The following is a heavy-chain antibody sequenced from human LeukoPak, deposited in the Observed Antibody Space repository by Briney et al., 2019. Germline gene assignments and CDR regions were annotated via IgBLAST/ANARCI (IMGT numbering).Heavy chain of an antibody. CDR2: IYYSGST. D-gene: IGHD6-6*01. CDR3: ARGAGSSSPDIYYYYYYYMDV. Sequence: SETLSLTCTVSGGSISSYYWSSIRQPPGKGLEWIGYIYYSGSTNYNPSLKSRVTISVDTSKNQFSLKLSSVTAADTAVYYCARGAGSSSPDIYYYYYYYMDVWGKGTTVTVSS. V-gene: IGHV4-59*12. CDR1: GGSISSYY. J-gene: IGHJ6*03.